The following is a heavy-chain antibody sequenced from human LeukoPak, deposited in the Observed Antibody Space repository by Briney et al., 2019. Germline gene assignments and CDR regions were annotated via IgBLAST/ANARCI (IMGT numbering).Heavy chain of an antibody. D-gene: IGHD1-26*01. J-gene: IGHJ4*02. CDR2: ISSTSSYT. Sequence: GGSLRLSCAASGFTFSTYNMNWVRQAPGKGLEWVSSISSTSSYTYYAVSVKGRFTISRDNAKNSLYLQMNSLRAEDTAVYYCARGDSGSYSRPFDYWGQGTLVTVSS. CDR3: ARGDSGSYSRPFDY. V-gene: IGHV3-21*01. CDR1: GFTFSTYN.